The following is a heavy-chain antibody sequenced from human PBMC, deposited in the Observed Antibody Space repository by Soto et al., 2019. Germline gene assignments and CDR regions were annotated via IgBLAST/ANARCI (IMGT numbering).Heavy chain of an antibody. CDR1: GFTFSTYA. CDR2: LYGSGGGI. D-gene: IGHD3-3*01. Sequence: EVQLVESGGGLVQPGGFLRLSCVASGFTFSTYAMSWVRQAPGQGLEWLCGLYGSGGGISYADSVKGRFTISRDNSRNTLYLQMNSLRSDDTAIYYCAKDRQPDGFWPFDHWGRGTQIIVSS. V-gene: IGHV3-23*04. CDR3: AKDRQPDGFWPFDH. J-gene: IGHJ4*02.